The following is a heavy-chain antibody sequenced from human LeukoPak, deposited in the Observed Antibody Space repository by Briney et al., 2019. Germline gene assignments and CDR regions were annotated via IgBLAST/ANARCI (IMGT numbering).Heavy chain of an antibody. V-gene: IGHV4-39*01. CDR1: GGSIRGSSYF. CDR3: ARQGDGGYSYGNFDY. D-gene: IGHD5-18*01. CDR2: IYDSGAT. Sequence: PSETQSLTCTVSGGSIRGSSYFWGWIRQPPGKGLEWIGSIYDSGATDYNPSLKSPVTISVDTPKKQFSLKLSSVTAADTAVYYCARQGDGGYSYGNFDYWGQGTLVTVSS. J-gene: IGHJ4*02.